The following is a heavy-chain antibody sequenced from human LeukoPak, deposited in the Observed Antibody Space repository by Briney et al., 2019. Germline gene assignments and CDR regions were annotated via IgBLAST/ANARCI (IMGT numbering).Heavy chain of an antibody. CDR3: ARLWYSSGPDY. V-gene: IGHV4-59*08. Sequence: SETLSLTCTVSGGSIGSYYWSWIRQPPGKGLEWIGYIYYSGSTNYNPSLKSRVTISVDTSKNQFSLKLSSVTAADTAVYYCARLWYSSGPDYWGQGTLVTVSS. CDR2: IYYSGST. J-gene: IGHJ4*02. CDR1: GGSIGSYY. D-gene: IGHD6-19*01.